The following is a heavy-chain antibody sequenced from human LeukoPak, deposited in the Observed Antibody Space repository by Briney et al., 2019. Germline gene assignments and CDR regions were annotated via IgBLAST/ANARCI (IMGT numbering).Heavy chain of an antibody. V-gene: IGHV4-59*01. D-gene: IGHD1-1*01. J-gene: IGHJ4*02. CDR3: GRWNEGWDH. CDR2: IYYTGLT. Sequence: SQTLSLTCTVSGGSISGFYWDWIRQSPGKGLEWLGYIYYTGLTNYNPSLGSRITMSVDTSKNQLSLKLGSVTAADTAVYYCGRWNEGWDHLGQGTLVTVSS. CDR1: GGSISGFY.